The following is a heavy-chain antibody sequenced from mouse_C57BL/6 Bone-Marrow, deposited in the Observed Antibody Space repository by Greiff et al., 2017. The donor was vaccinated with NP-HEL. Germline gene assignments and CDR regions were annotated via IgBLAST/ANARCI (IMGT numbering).Heavy chain of an antibody. J-gene: IGHJ4*01. CDR3: ARALRLLWLRRRAMDY. Sequence: VQLQQSGAELARPGASVKMSCKASGYTFTSYTMHWVKQRPGQGLEWIGYINPSSGDTKYNQKFKDKATLTADKSSSTAYMQLSSLTSEDSAVYYCARALRLLWLRRRAMDYWGQGTSVTVSS. CDR2: INPSSGDT. D-gene: IGHD2-2*01. V-gene: IGHV1-4*01. CDR1: GYTFTSYT.